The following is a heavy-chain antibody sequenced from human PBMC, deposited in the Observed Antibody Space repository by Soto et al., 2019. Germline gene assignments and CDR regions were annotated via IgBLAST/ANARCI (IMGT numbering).Heavy chain of an antibody. J-gene: IGHJ3*02. D-gene: IGHD3-22*01. CDR1: GGTFSSYA. CDR3: ACDSSGYHAFDI. CDR2: IIPIFGTA. Sequence: GASVKVSCKASGGTFSSYAISWVRQAPGQGLEWMGGIIPIFGTANYAQKFQGRVTITADESTSTAYMELSSLRSEDTAVYYCACDSSGYHAFDIWGQGTMVTVSS. V-gene: IGHV1-69*13.